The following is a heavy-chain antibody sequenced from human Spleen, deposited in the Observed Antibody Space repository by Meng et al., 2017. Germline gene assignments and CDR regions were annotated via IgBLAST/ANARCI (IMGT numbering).Heavy chain of an antibody. CDR2: ISAYNGNT. Sequence: QVQLVQSGTEVKKPGASVKVSCKASGYTFTNFGISWVRQAPGQGLEWMGWISAYNGNTNYAQELQGRVTMTTDTSTSTAHMELRSLRSDDTAVYYCARAEVYAVNIVMGKSFDYWGQGTLVTVSS. CDR3: ARAEVYAVNIVMGKSFDY. J-gene: IGHJ4*02. V-gene: IGHV1-18*01. D-gene: IGHD5-12*01. CDR1: GYTFTNFG.